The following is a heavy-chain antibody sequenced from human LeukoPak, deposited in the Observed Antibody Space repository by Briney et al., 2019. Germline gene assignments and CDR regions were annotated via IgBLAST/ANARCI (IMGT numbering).Heavy chain of an antibody. CDR2: ISYDGSNQ. CDR1: GLTFSSYG. CDR3: ARASLANGDRDTARGYFDS. Sequence: PGRSLRLSRAASGLTFSSYGMHGVRQAPGRGLEWVAVISYDGSNQYYADSVKGRFTISRDNSKNTLYLKLNRPRAQDTAVYCRARASLANGDRDTARGYFDSWGQGALVTVSS. D-gene: IGHD4-17*01. J-gene: IGHJ4*02. V-gene: IGHV3-30*03.